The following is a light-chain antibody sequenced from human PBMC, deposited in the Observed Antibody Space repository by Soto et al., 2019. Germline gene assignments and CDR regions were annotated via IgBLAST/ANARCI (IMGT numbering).Light chain of an antibody. Sequence: SYELTQPPSVSVAPGKTASITCGGSNLGSKSVHWYQQKPGQAPVLVIYYDSDRPSGIPERFSGSNSGNTATLTISRVEAGDEADYYCQVWDSSSDHWVFGGGTKLTVL. CDR2: YDS. CDR1: NLGSKS. J-gene: IGLJ3*02. V-gene: IGLV3-21*04. CDR3: QVWDSSSDHWV.